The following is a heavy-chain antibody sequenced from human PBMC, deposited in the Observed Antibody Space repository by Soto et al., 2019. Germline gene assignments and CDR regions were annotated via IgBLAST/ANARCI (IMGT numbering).Heavy chain of an antibody. J-gene: IGHJ4*02. CDR2: IIPMFALT. CDR3: ASDRGYGLAN. CDR1: GGTLSSYG. Sequence: QVQLVQSGAEVKKPGSSVKVSCNVSGGTLSSYGFNWVRQAPGQGLEWMGGIIPMFALTNHTQKFQDRITITADASTITAYMELRSLGGDDTAIYYWASDRGYGLANWGQGTLLTVYS. V-gene: IGHV1-69*12. D-gene: IGHD6-13*01.